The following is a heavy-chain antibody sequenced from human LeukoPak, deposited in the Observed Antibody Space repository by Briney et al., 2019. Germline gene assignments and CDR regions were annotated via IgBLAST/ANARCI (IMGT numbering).Heavy chain of an antibody. J-gene: IGHJ4*02. D-gene: IGHD2-2*01. Sequence: GASVKVSCKASGGTFSSYAISWVRQAPGQGLEWMGGIIPIFGTANYAQKFQGRVTITADESTSTAYMELSSLRSEDTAVYYCARVGGIYCSSTSCYFDYWGQGTLVTVSS. V-gene: IGHV1-69*13. CDR3: ARVGGIYCSSTSCYFDY. CDR1: GGTFSSYA. CDR2: IIPIFGTA.